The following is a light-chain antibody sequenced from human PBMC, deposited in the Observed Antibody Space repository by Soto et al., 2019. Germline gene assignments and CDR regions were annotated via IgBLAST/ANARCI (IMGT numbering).Light chain of an antibody. CDR2: DAS. CDR3: QQRSNWLYT. Sequence: EIVSTQSPATLSLSPGERATLSCRASQSVSSYLAWYQQKPGQAPRLLIYDASNRATGIPARFSGSGSGTDFTLTISSXEPEDFAVYYCQQRSNWLYTFGQGTKVDIK. V-gene: IGKV3-11*01. J-gene: IGKJ2*01. CDR1: QSVSSY.